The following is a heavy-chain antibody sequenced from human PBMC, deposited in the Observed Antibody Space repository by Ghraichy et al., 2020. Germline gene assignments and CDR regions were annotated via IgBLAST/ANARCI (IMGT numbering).Heavy chain of an antibody. J-gene: IGHJ6*02. CDR3: ATGSSHSTNFYYYGMDV. CDR2: IYQSGNT. Sequence: SETLSLTCTVSGGSFSNYYRSWIRQSPGKGLEWIGYIYQSGNTNYNPSLQSRVAISLDTSKTQFSLTLNSVTAADAAVYYCATGSSHSTNFYYYGMDVWGQGTTVTVSS. D-gene: IGHD6-6*01. CDR1: GGSFSNYY. V-gene: IGHV4-59*01.